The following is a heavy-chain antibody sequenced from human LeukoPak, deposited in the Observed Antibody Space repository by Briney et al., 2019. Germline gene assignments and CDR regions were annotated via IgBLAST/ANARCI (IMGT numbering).Heavy chain of an antibody. CDR3: AKSDGHGTGYGFHI. Sequence: PGGSLRLSCAASGFTFNDYAMYWVRQSPGRGLEWVALIRDDGSDTYHADSVKGRFTISRDNSKNTVFLRMNSLRGEDSAIYYCAKSDGHGTGYGFHIWGQGTIVTVSS. V-gene: IGHV3-30*02. CDR2: IRDDGSDT. D-gene: IGHD6-19*01. J-gene: IGHJ3*02. CDR1: GFTFNDYA.